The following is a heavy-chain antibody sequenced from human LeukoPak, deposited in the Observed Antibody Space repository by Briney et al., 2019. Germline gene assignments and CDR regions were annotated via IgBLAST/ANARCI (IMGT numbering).Heavy chain of an antibody. D-gene: IGHD3-3*01. Sequence: GGSLRLSCAASGFTFSSYAMHWVRQAPGKGLEWVSSISSSSSYIYDADSVKGRFTISRGNTKNSLYLQMNSLRAEDTAVYYCAGGRGTIFGVVIAYDYYYYMDVWGKGTTVTVSS. V-gene: IGHV3-21*01. J-gene: IGHJ6*03. CDR2: ISSSSSYI. CDR1: GFTFSSYA. CDR3: AGGRGTIFGVVIAYDYYYYMDV.